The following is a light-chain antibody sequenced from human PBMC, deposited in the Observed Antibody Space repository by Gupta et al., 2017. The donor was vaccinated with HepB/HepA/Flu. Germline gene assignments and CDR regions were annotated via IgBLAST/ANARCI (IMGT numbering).Light chain of an antibody. CDR1: QSVSSRY. CDR3: QQYGTSPPLT. CDR2: GAS. Sequence: EIVLPQSPGTLSLSPGERAALSCRASQSVSSRYLAWYQQIPGQAPRLLIYGASSRATGTPDRFSGSGSGTDFTLTISRLEPEDFGVYYCQQYGTSPPLTFGGGTKVEIK. V-gene: IGKV3-20*01. J-gene: IGKJ4*01.